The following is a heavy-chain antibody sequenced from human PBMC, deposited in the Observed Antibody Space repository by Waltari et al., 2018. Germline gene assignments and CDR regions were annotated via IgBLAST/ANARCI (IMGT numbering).Heavy chain of an antibody. CDR3: ARMYYYDYYYGMDV. CDR1: GGSLSHHF. Sequence: QVQLQESGPGLVKSSETLSLTCSVSGGSLSHHFWSCVRQSPGKGLVWIGNVYYRGTTSYNPSLKSRVTISIDTSKNQFSLKLNSVTAADTAIYYCARMYYYDYYYGMDVWGQGTTVIVSS. CDR2: VYYRGTT. D-gene: IGHD3-10*01. J-gene: IGHJ6*02. V-gene: IGHV4-59*11.